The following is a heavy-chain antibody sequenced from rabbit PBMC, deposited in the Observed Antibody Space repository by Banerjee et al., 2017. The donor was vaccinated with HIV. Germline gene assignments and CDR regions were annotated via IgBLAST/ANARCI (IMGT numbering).Heavy chain of an antibody. CDR1: GFSFNDNYA. Sequence: QSLEESGGDLVKPGASLTLTCTASGFSFNDNYALCWVRQAPGKGLEWIACINTSSGNTVYASWAKGRFTISKTSSTTVTLQMTSLTAADTATYFCARDSAGREDFNLWGPGTLVTV. D-gene: IGHD4-2*01. CDR3: ARDSAGREDFNL. CDR2: INTSSGNT. V-gene: IGHV1S40*01. J-gene: IGHJ4*01.